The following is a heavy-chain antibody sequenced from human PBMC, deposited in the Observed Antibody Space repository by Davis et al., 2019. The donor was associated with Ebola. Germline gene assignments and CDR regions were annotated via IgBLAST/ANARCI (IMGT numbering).Heavy chain of an antibody. CDR3: ARAPRKELRFLEWLLLFDFDY. V-gene: IGHV4-39*01. J-gene: IGHJ4*02. D-gene: IGHD3-3*01. Sequence: MPSETLSLTCTVSARSVSSGSYYWSWIRQPPGQGLEWIASIYYSASTYYNPSLKSRVTISVDTSKNQFSLKLSSVTAADTAVYYCARAPRKELRFLEWLLLFDFDYWGQGTLVTVSS. CDR2: IYYSAST. CDR1: ARSVSSGSYY.